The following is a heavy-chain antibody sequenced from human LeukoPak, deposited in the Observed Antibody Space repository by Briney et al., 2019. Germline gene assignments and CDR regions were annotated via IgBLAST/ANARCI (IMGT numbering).Heavy chain of an antibody. CDR3: ARSGVVVAATNHGMDV. J-gene: IGHJ6*02. CDR2: ISYDGSNK. Sequence: GGSLRLSCAASGFTFSSYAMHWVRQAPGEGLEWVAVISYDGSNKYYADSVKGRFTISRDNSKNTLYLQMNSLRAEDTAVYYCARSGVVVAATNHGMDVWGQGTTVTVSS. V-gene: IGHV3-30*04. D-gene: IGHD2-15*01. CDR1: GFTFSSYA.